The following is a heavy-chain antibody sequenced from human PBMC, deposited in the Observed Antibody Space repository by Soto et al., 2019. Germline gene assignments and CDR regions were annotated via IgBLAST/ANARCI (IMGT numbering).Heavy chain of an antibody. Sequence: SETLSLTCTVSGGSISSYYWSWIRQPPGKGLEWIGYIYYSGSTNYNPSLKSRVTISVDTSKNQFSLKLSSVTAAYMAVYYCARDRRARHGYYGMDVWGQGTTVTVSS. V-gene: IGHV4-59*01. CDR3: ARDRRARHGYYGMDV. CDR2: IYYSGST. D-gene: IGHD6-6*01. J-gene: IGHJ6*02. CDR1: GGSISSYY.